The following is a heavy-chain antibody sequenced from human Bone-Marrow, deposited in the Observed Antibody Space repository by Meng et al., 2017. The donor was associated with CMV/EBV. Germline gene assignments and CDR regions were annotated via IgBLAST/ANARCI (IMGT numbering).Heavy chain of an antibody. Sequence: ASVKVSCKASGYTFTDYYMHWLRQAPGQGLEWMGWISAYNGNTNYAQKLQGRVTMTTDTSTSTAYMELRSLRSDDTAVYYCARGDYYDSSGYFDYWGQGNLVTVSS. CDR3: ARGDYYDSSGYFDY. CDR1: GYTFTDYY. CDR2: ISAYNGNT. J-gene: IGHJ4*02. D-gene: IGHD3-22*01. V-gene: IGHV1-18*04.